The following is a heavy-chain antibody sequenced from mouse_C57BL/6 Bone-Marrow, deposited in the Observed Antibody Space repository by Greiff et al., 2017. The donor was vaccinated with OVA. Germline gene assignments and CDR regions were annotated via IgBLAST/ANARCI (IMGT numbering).Heavy chain of an antibody. V-gene: IGHV2-6-1*01. Sequence: VKVVESGPGLVAPSQSLSITCTVSGFSLTSYGVHWVRQPPGKGLEWLVVIWSDGRTTYNSARKSRLSISKDNSKSQVVLKMNSLQTDDTAMYYCARQFITTVVATDYYAIDYWGQGTSVTVSS. CDR1: GFSLTSYG. CDR2: IWSDGRT. D-gene: IGHD1-1*01. CDR3: ARQFITTVVATDYYAIDY. J-gene: IGHJ4*01.